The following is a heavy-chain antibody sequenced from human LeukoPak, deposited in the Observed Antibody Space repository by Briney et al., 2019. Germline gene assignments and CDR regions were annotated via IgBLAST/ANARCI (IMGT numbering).Heavy chain of an antibody. Sequence: GGSLRLSCTASGFTFSSYSMNWVRQAPGKGLEWVSSISSSSSYIYYADSVKGRFTISRDNAKNSLYLQMNSLRAEDTAVYYCARSEQLWFPFDCWGQGTLVTVSS. D-gene: IGHD5-18*01. V-gene: IGHV3-21*01. CDR2: ISSSSSYI. CDR3: ARSEQLWFPFDC. J-gene: IGHJ4*02. CDR1: GFTFSSYS.